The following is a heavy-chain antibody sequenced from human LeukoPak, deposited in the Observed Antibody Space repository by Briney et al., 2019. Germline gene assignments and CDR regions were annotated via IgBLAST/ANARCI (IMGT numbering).Heavy chain of an antibody. V-gene: IGHV5-51*01. J-gene: IGHJ3*02. CDR3: ARALDRDAFDI. CDR1: GSRFTSYW. CDR2: IYPGDSDT. Sequence: GESLQISCQGSGSRFTSYWIGWVRQVPGKGLEWMGIIYPGDSDTRYSPSFQGQVTISADKSISTAYLQWSSLKASDTAMYYCARALDRDAFDIWGQGTMVTVSS.